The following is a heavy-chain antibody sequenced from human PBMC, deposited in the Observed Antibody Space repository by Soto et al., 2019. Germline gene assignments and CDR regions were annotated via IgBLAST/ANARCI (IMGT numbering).Heavy chain of an antibody. J-gene: IGHJ4*02. V-gene: IGHV1-69*01. D-gene: IGHD3-10*01. Sequence: QVQLVQSGAEVKKPGSSVKVSCKASGGTFSSYAISWVRQAPGQGLEWMGGIIPIFGTANYAQKFQGRVTITAVESTSTAYMELSSLRSEDTAVYYCARGWLNYGTNTAFWEYWGQGTLVTVSS. CDR1: GGTFSSYA. CDR2: IIPIFGTA. CDR3: ARGWLNYGTNTAFWEY.